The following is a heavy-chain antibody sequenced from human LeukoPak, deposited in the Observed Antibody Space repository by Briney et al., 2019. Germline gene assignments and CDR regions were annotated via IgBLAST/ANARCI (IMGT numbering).Heavy chain of an antibody. D-gene: IGHD3-10*01. V-gene: IGHV4-34*01. CDR3: ARTRAPELLWFGELSSDAFDI. J-gene: IGHJ3*02. CDR2: IKHSGST. CDR1: GGSFSGYY. Sequence: KTSETLSLTCAVYGGSFSGYYWSWIRQPPGKGLEWIGEIKHSGSTNYNPPLKSRVTISVDTSKNQFSLKLSSVTAADTAVYYCARTRAPELLWFGELSSDAFDIWGQGTMVTVSS.